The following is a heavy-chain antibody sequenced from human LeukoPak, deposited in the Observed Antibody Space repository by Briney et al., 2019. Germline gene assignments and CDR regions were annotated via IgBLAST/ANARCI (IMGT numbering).Heavy chain of an antibody. CDR2: IYPADSDT. J-gene: IGHJ4*02. V-gene: IGHV5-51*01. D-gene: IGHD5-12*01. Sequence: GESLKISCKGSGYSFTSYWIGWVRQMPGKGLEWMGIIYPADSDTRYSPSFQGQVTISADKSISTAYLQWSSLKASDTAMYYCARRLMSVDIVATGADYWGQGTLVTVSS. CDR1: GYSFTSYW. CDR3: ARRLMSVDIVATGADY.